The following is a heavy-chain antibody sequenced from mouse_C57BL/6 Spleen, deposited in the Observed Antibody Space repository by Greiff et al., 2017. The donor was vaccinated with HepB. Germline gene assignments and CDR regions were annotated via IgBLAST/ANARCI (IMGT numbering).Heavy chain of an antibody. V-gene: IGHV5-4*01. CDR2: ISDGGSYT. D-gene: IGHD2-2*01. J-gene: IGHJ2*01. CDR1: GFTFSSYA. Sequence: EVKLMESGGGLVKPGGSLKLSCAASGFTFSSYAMSWVRQTPEKRLEWVATISDGGSYTYYPDNVKGRFTISRANAKNNLYLHMSHLKSEDTTMYYCAREEGYHCDYWGQGTTLTVSS. CDR3: AREEGYHCDY.